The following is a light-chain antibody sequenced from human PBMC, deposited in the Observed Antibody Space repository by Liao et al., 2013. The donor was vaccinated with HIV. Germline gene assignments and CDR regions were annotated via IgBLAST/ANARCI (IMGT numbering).Light chain of an antibody. CDR2: QDN. CDR1: ELGYKY. Sequence: SDELTQPSSVSVSPGQTATITCSGDELGYKYASWYQQKPGQSPLLVIYQDNKRPSGIPERFSGSNSGNTATLTISGTQVMDEADYYCQTWDSGTRRVFGSGTRVTVL. J-gene: IGLJ1*01. V-gene: IGLV3-1*01. CDR3: QTWDSGTRRV.